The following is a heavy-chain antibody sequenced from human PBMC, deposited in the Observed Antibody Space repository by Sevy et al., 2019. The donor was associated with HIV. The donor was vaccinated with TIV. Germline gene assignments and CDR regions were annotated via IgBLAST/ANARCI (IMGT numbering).Heavy chain of an antibody. Sequence: ASVKVSCKASGYTFTSYGISWVRQAPGQGLEWMAWISAYNGNTNYAQKLQGRVTMTTDTSTSTAYMELRSLRSDDTAVSCCARGLSVRGVIDAFDIWGQGTMVTVSS. D-gene: IGHD3-10*01. CDR1: GYTFTSYG. V-gene: IGHV1-18*01. CDR3: ARGLSVRGVIDAFDI. J-gene: IGHJ3*02. CDR2: ISAYNGNT.